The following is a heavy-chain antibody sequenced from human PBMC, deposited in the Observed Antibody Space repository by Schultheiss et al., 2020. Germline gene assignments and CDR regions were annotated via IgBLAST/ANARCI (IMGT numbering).Heavy chain of an antibody. CDR3: ARDKGYSPDY. CDR2: IYYSGST. Sequence: SETLSLTCTVSGGSISSVDYYWSWIRQLPGKGLEWVGYIYYSGSTYYNPSLKSRLTISLDTSKNQFSLNLSSVTAADTAVYYCARDKGYSPDYWGQGTLV. D-gene: IGHD5-18*01. CDR1: GGSISSVDYY. J-gene: IGHJ4*02. V-gene: IGHV4-31*03.